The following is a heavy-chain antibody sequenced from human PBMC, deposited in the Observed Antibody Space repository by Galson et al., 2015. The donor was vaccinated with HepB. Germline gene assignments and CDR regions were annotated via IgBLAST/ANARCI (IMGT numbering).Heavy chain of an antibody. CDR2: IYTSGST. CDR1: GGSISSGSYY. J-gene: IGHJ6*03. Sequence: TLSLTCTVSGGSISSGSYYWSWIRQPAGKGLEWIGRIYTSGSTNYNPSLKSRVTMSVDTSKNQFSLKLSSVTAADTAVYYCATSTMGLNYYYYYMDVWGKGTTVTVSS. V-gene: IGHV4-61*02. D-gene: IGHD5/OR15-5a*01. CDR3: ATSTMGLNYYYYYMDV.